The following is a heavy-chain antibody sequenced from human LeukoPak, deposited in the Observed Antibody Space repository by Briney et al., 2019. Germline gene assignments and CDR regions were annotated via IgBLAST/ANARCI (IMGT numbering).Heavy chain of an antibody. J-gene: IGHJ5*02. V-gene: IGHV3-74*01. CDR1: GFTFNSYW. CDR2: INSDGSST. D-gene: IGHD2-2*01. CDR3: ARGVQLLSNWFDP. Sequence: GGSLRLSCAASGFTFNSYWMHWVRQAPGKGLVWVSRINSDGSSTSYADSVKGRFTISRDNAKNTLYLQMNSLRAEDTAVYYCARGVQLLSNWFDPWGQGTLVTVSS.